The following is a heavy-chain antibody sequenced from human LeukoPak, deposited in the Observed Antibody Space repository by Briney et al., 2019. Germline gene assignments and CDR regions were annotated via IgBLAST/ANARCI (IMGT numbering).Heavy chain of an antibody. D-gene: IGHD3-10*01. Sequence: GGSLRLPCAASGFTFSSYWMSWVRQAPGKGLEWVANIKQDGSEKYYVDSVKGRFTISRDNAKNSLYLQMNSLRAEDTAVYYCAREIYGDSPGLDYWGQGTLVTVSS. CDR3: AREIYGDSPGLDY. CDR2: IKQDGSEK. J-gene: IGHJ4*02. V-gene: IGHV3-7*01. CDR1: GFTFSSYW.